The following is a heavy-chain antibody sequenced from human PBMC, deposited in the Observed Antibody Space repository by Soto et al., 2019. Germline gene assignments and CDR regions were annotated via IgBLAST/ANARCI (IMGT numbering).Heavy chain of an antibody. CDR3: AKEEVDTAMVDY. Sequence: GGSLRLSCAASGFTFNNYAMTWVRQAPRKGPEWVSGISVGGSGTYYADSVKGRFTVSRDNSKSTLYLQMNSLSAEDTAVYYCAKEEVDTAMVDYWGQGTLVTVSS. D-gene: IGHD5-18*01. V-gene: IGHV3-23*01. CDR1: GFTFNNYA. CDR2: ISVGGSGT. J-gene: IGHJ4*02.